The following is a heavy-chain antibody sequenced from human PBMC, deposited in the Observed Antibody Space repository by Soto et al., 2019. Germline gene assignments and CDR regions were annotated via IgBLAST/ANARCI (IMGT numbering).Heavy chain of an antibody. CDR3: AGWYSSSWSYYYYYGMDV. V-gene: IGHV4-39*01. Sequence: SETLSLTCTVSGGSISSSSYYWGWIRQPPGKGLEWIGSIYYSGSTYYNPSLKSRVTISVDTSKNQFSLKLSSVTAADTAVYYCAGWYSSSWSYYYYYGMDVWGQGTTVTVSS. D-gene: IGHD6-13*01. CDR1: GGSISSSSYY. CDR2: IYYSGST. J-gene: IGHJ6*02.